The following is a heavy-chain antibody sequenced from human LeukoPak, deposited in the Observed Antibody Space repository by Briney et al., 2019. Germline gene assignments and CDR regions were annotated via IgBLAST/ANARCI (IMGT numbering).Heavy chain of an antibody. CDR2: IKPNSGGT. V-gene: IGHV1-2*02. D-gene: IGHD2-2*01. Sequence: ASVKVSCKASGYSFADYYMHWVRQAPGQGLEWMGWIKPNSGGTRSAQKFQGRVTMTRDTSISTAYMELSRLRSDDTAVYYCARDLAGYCSSTSCSDYWGQGTLVTVSS. CDR1: GYSFADYY. J-gene: IGHJ4*02. CDR3: ARDLAGYCSSTSCSDY.